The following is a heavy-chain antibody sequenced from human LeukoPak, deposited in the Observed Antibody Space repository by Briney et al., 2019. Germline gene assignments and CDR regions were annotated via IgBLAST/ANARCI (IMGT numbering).Heavy chain of an antibody. J-gene: IGHJ6*03. CDR2: IWFDGSNK. CDR3: AKRGEVANYQYMDM. D-gene: IGHD3-16*01. CDR1: GFTFSNYG. Sequence: PGTSLRLSCAASGFTFSNYGIHWVRQAPGKGLEWVAVIWFDGSNKYYADSVKGRFTISRDNSKNTLILEMNSLRAEDTAIYYCAKRGEVANYQYMDMWGKGTTVTVSS. V-gene: IGHV3-33*06.